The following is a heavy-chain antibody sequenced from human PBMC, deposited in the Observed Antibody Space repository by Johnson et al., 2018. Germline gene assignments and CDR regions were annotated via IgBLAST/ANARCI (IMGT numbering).Heavy chain of an antibody. D-gene: IGHD1-20*01. V-gene: IGHV1-69*01. CDR2: IIPALGTP. CDR3: VRFVLTGIRGVAY. Sequence: QVQLVESGAEVKKPGSSVKVSCKTSGGTFNTYAFSWVRQAPGQGLAWMGGIIPALGTPNYEQRFQERLTITADQSTTSTYMDLRSLRSEDSAVYYCVRFVLTGIRGVAYWGQGTLVTVSS. CDR1: GGTFNTYA. J-gene: IGHJ4*02.